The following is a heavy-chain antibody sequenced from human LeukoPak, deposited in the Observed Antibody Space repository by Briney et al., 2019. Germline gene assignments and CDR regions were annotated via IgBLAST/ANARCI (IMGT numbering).Heavy chain of an antibody. J-gene: IGHJ4*02. CDR2: IYPGDSAT. V-gene: IGHV5-51*01. CDR3: ARRDYDSGKCFDY. D-gene: IGHD3-10*01. CDR1: GYSFTGYW. Sequence: GESLKISCKASGYSFTGYWIGWVRQMPGKGLEWMGIIYPGDSATRYSPSFEGQVTISADGSTSTAYLQWSSLKASDTAIYYCARRDYDSGKCFDYWGQGTLVTVSS.